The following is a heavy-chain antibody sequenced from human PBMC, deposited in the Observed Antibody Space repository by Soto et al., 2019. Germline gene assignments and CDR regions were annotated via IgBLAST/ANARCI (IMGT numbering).Heavy chain of an antibody. V-gene: IGHV3-15*07. CDR2: IKSKTDGGTT. D-gene: IGHD3-10*01. CDR3: TTVGRRWVRGVIISNWFDP. Sequence: PGGSLRLSCAASGFTFSNAWMNWVRQAPGKGLEWVGRIKSKTDGGTTDYAAPVKGRFTISRDDSKNTLYLQMNSLKTEDTAVYYCTTVGRRWVRGVIISNWFDPWGQGPLVTVSS. CDR1: GFTFSNAW. J-gene: IGHJ5*02.